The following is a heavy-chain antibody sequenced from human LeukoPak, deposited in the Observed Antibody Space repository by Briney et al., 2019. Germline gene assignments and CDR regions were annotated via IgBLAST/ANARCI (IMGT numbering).Heavy chain of an antibody. CDR2: IYFSGST. D-gene: IGHD6-6*01. Sequence: SETLSLTCTVPGGSTSSGSYYWSWPRQPAGRGLEWIVYIYFSGSTNYNPSLKSRFPISVATSMNQFSLKLNSVTAAATAVYYCSIATSIAARGAPYYFDYWGQGTLVTVSS. J-gene: IGHJ4*02. CDR1: GGSTSSGSYY. CDR3: SIATSIAARGAPYYFDY. V-gene: IGHV4-61*10.